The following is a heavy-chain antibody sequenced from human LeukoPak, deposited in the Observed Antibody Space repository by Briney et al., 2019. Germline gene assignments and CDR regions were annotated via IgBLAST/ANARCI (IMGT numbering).Heavy chain of an antibody. Sequence: GGSLRLSCAASGFTFSNYALIWVRQGPVKGLEWVSAIRGSGLTTFYADSVKGRFTISRDNSKNTLYLQMNSLRAEDTAVHYCARDPNGDYIGAFDFWGQGTKVTVSS. J-gene: IGHJ3*01. CDR2: IRGSGLTT. V-gene: IGHV3-23*01. CDR3: ARDPNGDYIGAFDF. CDR1: GFTFSNYA. D-gene: IGHD4-17*01.